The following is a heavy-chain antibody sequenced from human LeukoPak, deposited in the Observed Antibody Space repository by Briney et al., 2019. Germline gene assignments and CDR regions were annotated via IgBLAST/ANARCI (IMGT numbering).Heavy chain of an antibody. CDR3: ARDGYNSAPFDY. V-gene: IGHV4-30-2*01. Sequence: SETLSLTCTVSGDSIGSGGYFWSWIRQPPGKGLEWIGYISHYENAYYNPSLSSRVTMSVDKSKNQVSLKITSVTAADTAIYYCARDGYNSAPFDYWGLGTLVTVSS. CDR2: ISHYENA. D-gene: IGHD5-24*01. J-gene: IGHJ4*02. CDR1: GDSIGSGGYF.